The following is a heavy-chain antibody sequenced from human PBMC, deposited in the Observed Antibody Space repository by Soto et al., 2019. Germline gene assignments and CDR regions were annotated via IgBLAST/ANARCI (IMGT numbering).Heavy chain of an antibody. CDR2: IYYSGST. D-gene: IGHD2-15*01. V-gene: IGHV4-39*01. CDR3: ARYCSGGSCYSPWFDP. J-gene: IGHJ5*02. CDR1: GGSISSSSYY. Sequence: SETLSLTCTVSGGSISSSSYYWVWIRQPPGKGLEWIGSIYYSGSTYYNPSPKSRVTISVDTSKNQFSLKLSSVTAADTAVYYCARYCSGGSCYSPWFDPWGQGTLVTVSS.